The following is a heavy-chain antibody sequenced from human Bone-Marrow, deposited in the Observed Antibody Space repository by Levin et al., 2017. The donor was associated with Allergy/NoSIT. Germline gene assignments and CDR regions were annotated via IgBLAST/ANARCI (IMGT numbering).Heavy chain of an antibody. V-gene: IGHV4-59*01. Sequence: PSETLSLTCTVSGGSLRHYYWNWIRQSPGRGLEWIVNTHVDGHIYYNPSLKSRVTISLDTSKGQFSLKLTSVTAADTALYYCAREGTEELTGTTWNYFPYWGQGILVTVSS. CDR3: AREGTEELTGTTWNYFPY. J-gene: IGHJ4*02. CDR1: GGSLRHYY. D-gene: IGHD1-20*01. CDR2: THVDGHI.